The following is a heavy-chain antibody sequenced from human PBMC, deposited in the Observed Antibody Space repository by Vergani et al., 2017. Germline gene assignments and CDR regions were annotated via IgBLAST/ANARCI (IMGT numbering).Heavy chain of an antibody. V-gene: IGHV3-30-3*01. CDR1: GFTFSSYA. J-gene: IGHJ4*02. CDR2: ISYDGSNK. CDR3: ARRDSSSPALHY. D-gene: IGHD6-6*01. Sequence: QVQLVESGGGVVQPGRSLRLSCAASGFTFSSYAMHWVRQAPGKGLEWVAVISYDGSNKYYADSVKGRFTISRDNSKNTLYLQMNSLRAEDTAVYYCARRDSSSPALHYWGQGTLVTVSS.